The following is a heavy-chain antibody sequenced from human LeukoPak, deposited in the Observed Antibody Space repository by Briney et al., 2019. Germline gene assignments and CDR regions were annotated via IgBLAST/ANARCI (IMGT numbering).Heavy chain of an antibody. V-gene: IGHV4-39*01. D-gene: IGHD3-9*01. J-gene: IGHJ4*02. CDR2: IYYSGNT. CDR3: ARLGYYDILTGYSSFDY. CDR1: GGSFSSSSYY. Sequence: SETLSLTCTVSGGSFSSSSYYWGWIRQPPGKGLEWIGSIYYSGNTYYNPSLKSRVTISVDTSKNQFSLKLSSVTAADTAVYYCARLGYYDILTGYSSFDYWGQGTLVTVSS.